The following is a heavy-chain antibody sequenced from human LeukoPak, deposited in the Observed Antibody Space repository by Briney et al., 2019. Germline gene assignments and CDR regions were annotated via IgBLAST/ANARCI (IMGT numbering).Heavy chain of an antibody. CDR1: GFTFNNYA. J-gene: IGHJ4*02. CDR2: ITASGGST. CDR3: ARDYPTSGIVTIFDY. Sequence: GSLRLSCASSGFTFNNYAMTWVRQAPGKGLEWVSSITASGGSTYCADSVKGRFTISRDNSKNTLYLQMSSLRAEDTAVYYCARDYPTSGIVTIFDYWGQGTLVTVSS. V-gene: IGHV3-23*01. D-gene: IGHD1-1*01.